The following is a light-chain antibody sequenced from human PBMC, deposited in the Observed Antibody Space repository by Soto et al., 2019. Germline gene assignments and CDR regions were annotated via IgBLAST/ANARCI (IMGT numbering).Light chain of an antibody. CDR1: GNAVSYQL. Sequence: QSALTQPASVSGSPGQSITISCSGNAVSYQLVSWYQQQPGKAPKLILYNVTRRPSGVSNRFSGFKFGTTASLKITGLQVEDEADYYCCSFVGVTNDVFGNGTKVTVL. V-gene: IGLV2-23*02. CDR2: NVT. J-gene: IGLJ1*01. CDR3: CSFVGVTNDV.